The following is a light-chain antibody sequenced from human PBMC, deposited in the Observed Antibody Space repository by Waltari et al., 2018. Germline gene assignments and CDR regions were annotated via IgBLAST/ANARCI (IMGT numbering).Light chain of an antibody. Sequence: QSALTQPASVSGSPGQSITISCTGTSSDDGGYNYVLWYQQPHGKDHKTLNFDITHTPPGQPSNLLFFCFTKRPSGVSGRFSCSKSCNTASLTISGLQAEDEADYYCASSPSTSIHVLFGGGTKLTVL. CDR2: CFT. J-gene: IGLJ2*01. CDR3: ASSPSTSIHVL. CDR1: SSDDGGYNY. V-gene: IGLV2-14*01.